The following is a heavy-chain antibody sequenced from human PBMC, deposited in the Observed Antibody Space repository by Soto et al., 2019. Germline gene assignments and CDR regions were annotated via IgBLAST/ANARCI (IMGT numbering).Heavy chain of an antibody. CDR3: ARVSGYCSSTSCSYYFDY. J-gene: IGHJ4*02. CDR2: ISAYNGNT. Sequence: QVQLVQSGAEVKKPGASVKVSCKASGYTFTSYGISWVRQAPGQGLEWIGWISAYNGNTNYAQKLQGRVTMTTDTSTSTAYMELRSLRSDDTAVYYCARVSGYCSSTSCSYYFDYWGQGTLVTVSS. D-gene: IGHD2-2*03. CDR1: GYTFTSYG. V-gene: IGHV1-18*01.